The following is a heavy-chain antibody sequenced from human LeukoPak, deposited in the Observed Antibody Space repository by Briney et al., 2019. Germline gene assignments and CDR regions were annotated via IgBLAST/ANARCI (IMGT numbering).Heavy chain of an antibody. CDR1: GFTFSDYY. CDR2: ISSSGSTI. Sequence: NPGGSLRLSCAASGFTFSDYYMSWIRQAPGKGLEWVSYISSSGSTIYYADSVKGRFTISRDNAKNSLYLQMNSLRAEDTAVYYCAREGHSGSYYYFDYWGQGTLVTVSS. V-gene: IGHV3-11*01. D-gene: IGHD1-26*01. CDR3: AREGHSGSYYYFDY. J-gene: IGHJ4*02.